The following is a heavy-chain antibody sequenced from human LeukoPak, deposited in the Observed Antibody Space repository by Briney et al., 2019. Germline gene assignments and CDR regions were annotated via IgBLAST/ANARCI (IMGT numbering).Heavy chain of an antibody. CDR2: ISGSGGST. CDR1: GFTFSSYG. Sequence: GGSLRLSCAASGFTFSSYGMHWVRQAPGKGLEWVSAISGSGGSTYYADSVKGRFAISRDNSKNTLYLQMNSLRAEDTAVYYCAKTKRTYYYDSSGISGYYFDYWGQGTLVTVSS. CDR3: AKTKRTYYYDSSGISGYYFDY. V-gene: IGHV3-23*01. J-gene: IGHJ4*02. D-gene: IGHD3-22*01.